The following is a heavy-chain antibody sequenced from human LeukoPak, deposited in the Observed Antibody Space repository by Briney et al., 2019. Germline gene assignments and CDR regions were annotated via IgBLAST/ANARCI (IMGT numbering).Heavy chain of an antibody. Sequence: GESLKISCKGSGYSLTSYWISWVRQMPGKGLEWMGKIDPSYSYTNYSPFFQGHGTISADKSISTAYLQWSSLKASDTAMYYCARLEAAMFYYGMDVWGKGTTVTVSS. CDR2: IDPSYSYT. CDR1: GYSLTSYW. CDR3: ARLEAAMFYYGMDV. D-gene: IGHD2-2*01. V-gene: IGHV5-10-1*01. J-gene: IGHJ6*04.